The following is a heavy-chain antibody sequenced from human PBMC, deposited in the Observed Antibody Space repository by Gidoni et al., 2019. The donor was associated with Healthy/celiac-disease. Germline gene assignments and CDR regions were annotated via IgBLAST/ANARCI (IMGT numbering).Heavy chain of an antibody. CDR3: ASVALGNPRFRAFDI. V-gene: IGHV3-48*02. CDR2: ISSSSSTI. Sequence: EVLLVESGGGWVHHGGFLRLSCAASGLTFSSYSMNWVRQAPGKGLEWGSYISSSSSTIYYADSVKGRFTISRDNAKNSLYLQMNSLREEDTAVYYCASVALGNPRFRAFDIWGQGTMVTVSS. CDR1: GLTFSSYS. D-gene: IGHD3-3*01. J-gene: IGHJ3*02.